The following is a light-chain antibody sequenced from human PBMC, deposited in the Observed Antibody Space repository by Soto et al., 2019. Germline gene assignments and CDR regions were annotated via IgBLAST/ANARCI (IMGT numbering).Light chain of an antibody. CDR2: DAS. CDR3: QHSGNRPA. V-gene: IGKV3-11*01. CDR1: QSISST. J-gene: IGKJ4*01. Sequence: EVVLTQSPAILSLSPGERATLSCRASQSISSTLAWYQQRSGQAPRLLTYDASSRATGIPVRISGSGSGTAFTLTISSLDVEDLAVYYCQHSGNRPAFGGGTKVEIK.